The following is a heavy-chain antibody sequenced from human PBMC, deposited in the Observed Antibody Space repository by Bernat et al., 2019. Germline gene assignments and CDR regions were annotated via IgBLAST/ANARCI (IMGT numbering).Heavy chain of an antibody. J-gene: IGHJ4*02. CDR3: AKDAPDGVVAKINLFDY. V-gene: IGHV3-30-3*01. CDR2: ISYDGSNK. D-gene: IGHD5-12*01. CDR1: GFTFSSYA. Sequence: QVQLVESGGGVVQPGRSLRLSCAASGFTFSSYAMHWVRQAPGKGLEWVAVISYDGSNKYYADSVKGRFTISRDNSKNTLYLQMNSLRAEDTAVYYCAKDAPDGVVAKINLFDYWGQGTLVNVSS.